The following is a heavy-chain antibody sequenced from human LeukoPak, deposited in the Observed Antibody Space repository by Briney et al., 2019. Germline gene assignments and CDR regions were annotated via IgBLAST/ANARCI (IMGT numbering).Heavy chain of an antibody. CDR1: GGSISSGDYY. CDR2: IYYSGSA. Sequence: SQTLSLTCTVSGGSISSGDYYWNWIRQHPGKGLEWIGFIYYSGSAYYNPSLKSRVTISLDTSKNQFSLKLSSVIAADTAVYCCARDLYFYGSGNYPAALGYWGQGTLVTVTS. CDR3: ARDLYFYGSGNYPAALGY. D-gene: IGHD3-10*01. V-gene: IGHV4-31*03. J-gene: IGHJ4*02.